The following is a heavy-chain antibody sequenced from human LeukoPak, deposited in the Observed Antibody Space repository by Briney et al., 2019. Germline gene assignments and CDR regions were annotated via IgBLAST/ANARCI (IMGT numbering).Heavy chain of an antibody. V-gene: IGHV3-33*01. CDR2: VWYDGSDI. CDR3: AGGSAALYYFDF. Sequence: GGSLRLSCAASGFTFSSYGMHWVRQAPGKGLEWVALVWYDGSDIYYADSVKGRFIISRDNSKNTLYLQMNTLRAEDTAVYYCAGGSAALYYFDFWGQGTLVTVSS. CDR1: GFTFSSYG. D-gene: IGHD2-2*01. J-gene: IGHJ4*02.